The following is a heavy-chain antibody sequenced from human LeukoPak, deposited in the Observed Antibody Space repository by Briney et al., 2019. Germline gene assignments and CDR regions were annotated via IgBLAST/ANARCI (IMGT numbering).Heavy chain of an antibody. CDR3: ARDSYSSSVDYYGMDA. CDR1: GGTFSSYA. V-gene: IGHV1-69*13. D-gene: IGHD6-13*01. Sequence: SVKVSCKASGGTFSSYAISWVRQAPGQGLEWMGGIIPIFGTANYAQKFQGRVTITADESTSTAYMELSSLRSEDTAVYYCARDSYSSSVDYYGMDAWGQGTTVTVSS. J-gene: IGHJ6*02. CDR2: IIPIFGTA.